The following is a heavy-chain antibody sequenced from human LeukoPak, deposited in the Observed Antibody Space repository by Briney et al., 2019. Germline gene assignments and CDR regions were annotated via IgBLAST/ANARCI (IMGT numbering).Heavy chain of an antibody. Sequence: ASVKVSCKASGGTFSSYAISWVRQAPGQGLEWMGWINPNSGGTNYAQKFQGRVTMTRDTSISTAYMELSRLRSDDTAVYYCARVSPIGYCSSTSCYDAFDIWGQGTMVTVSS. CDR3: ARVSPIGYCSSTSCYDAFDI. J-gene: IGHJ3*02. CDR1: GGTFSSYA. CDR2: INPNSGGT. V-gene: IGHV1-2*02. D-gene: IGHD2-2*03.